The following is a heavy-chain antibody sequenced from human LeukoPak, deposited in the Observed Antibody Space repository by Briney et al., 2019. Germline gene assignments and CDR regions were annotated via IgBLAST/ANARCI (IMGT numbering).Heavy chain of an antibody. CDR3: ARARVDTAMAEHFDY. J-gene: IGHJ4*02. D-gene: IGHD5-18*01. Sequence: SETLSLTCTVSGGSISSGGYYWSWIRQHPGKGLEWIGYIYYSGSTYYNPSLRSRVTISVDTSKNQFSLKLSSVTAADTAVYYCARARVDTAMAEHFDYWGQGTLVTDSS. CDR2: IYYSGST. V-gene: IGHV4-31*03. CDR1: GGSISSGGYY.